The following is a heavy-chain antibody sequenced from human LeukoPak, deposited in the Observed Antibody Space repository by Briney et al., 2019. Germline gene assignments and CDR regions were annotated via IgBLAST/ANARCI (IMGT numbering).Heavy chain of an antibody. V-gene: IGHV4-4*07. Sequence: PSETLSLTCTVSGGSISSYYWSWIRQPAGTGREWIGRIYTSGSTNYNPSLKIRVTMSVDTSKKQFSLNLSSVTAADTAVYYCARDTEAKRGSPYGIRNWGQGTLVTVSS. J-gene: IGHJ4*02. CDR2: IYTSGST. CDR1: GGSISSYY. CDR3: ARDTEAKRGSPYGIRN. D-gene: IGHD3-10*01.